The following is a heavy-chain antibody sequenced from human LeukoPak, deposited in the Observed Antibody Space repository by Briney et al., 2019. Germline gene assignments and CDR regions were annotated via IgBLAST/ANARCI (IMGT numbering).Heavy chain of an antibody. J-gene: IGHJ4*02. CDR2: MNPNSGNT. V-gene: IGHV1-8*01. CDR1: GYTFTSYD. Sequence: ASVTVSCMASGYTFTSYDINWVRQATGQGLEWMGWMNPNSGNTGYAQKFQGRVTMTRNTSISTAYMELSSLRSEDTAVYYCARVPARHQQPYYYDSSGSVYYFDYWGQGTLVTVSS. CDR3: ARVPARHQQPYYYDSSGSVYYFDY. D-gene: IGHD3-22*01.